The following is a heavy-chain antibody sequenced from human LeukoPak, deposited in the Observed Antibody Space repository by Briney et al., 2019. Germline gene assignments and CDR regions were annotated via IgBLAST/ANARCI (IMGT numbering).Heavy chain of an antibody. CDR2: IWYDGSNK. J-gene: IGHJ4*02. CDR1: GFTFSSYG. Sequence: GGSLRLSCAASGFTFSSYGMYWVRQAPGKGLEWVAVIWYDGSNKDYADSVKGRFTISRDNSKNTLYLQMNSLRAEDTAVYYCVRELEGGLGDYWGQGTLVTVSS. CDR3: VRELEGGLGDY. D-gene: IGHD2-15*01. V-gene: IGHV3-33*07.